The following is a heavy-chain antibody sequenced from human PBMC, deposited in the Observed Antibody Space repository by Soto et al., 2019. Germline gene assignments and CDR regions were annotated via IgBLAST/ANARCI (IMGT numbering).Heavy chain of an antibody. CDR1: GYTFTSYA. CDR2: INAGNGTT. J-gene: IGHJ5*02. D-gene: IGHD3-9*01. V-gene: IGHV1-3*01. CDR3: ARGPPGRYFDSGFDP. Sequence: QVQLVQSGAEVKKPGASVKVSCKASGYTFTSYAMHWVRQAPGQRLEWMGWINAGNGTTKYSQKFQGRVTITRDTSASTAYMELSSLRSEDTAVYYCARGPPGRYFDSGFDPWGQGTLVTVSS.